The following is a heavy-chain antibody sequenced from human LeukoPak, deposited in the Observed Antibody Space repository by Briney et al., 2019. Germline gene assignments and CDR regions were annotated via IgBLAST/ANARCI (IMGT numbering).Heavy chain of an antibody. V-gene: IGHV1-69*13. D-gene: IGHD4-23*01. CDR2: IIPIFGTA. J-gene: IGHJ6*03. CDR1: GGTFSSYA. CDR3: ARATGGSDYYYYYMDV. Sequence: ASVKVSCKASGGTFSSYAISWVRQAPGQGLEWMGGIIPIFGTAIYAQKFQGRVTITADESTSTAYMELSSLRSEDTAVYYCARATGGSDYYYYYMDVWGKGTTVTVSS.